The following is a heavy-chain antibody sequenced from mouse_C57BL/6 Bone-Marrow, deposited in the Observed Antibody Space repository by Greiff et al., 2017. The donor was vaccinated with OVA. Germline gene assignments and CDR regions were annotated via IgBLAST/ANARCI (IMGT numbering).Heavy chain of an antibody. CDR2: ISNGGGST. V-gene: IGHV5-12*01. Sequence: EVHLVESGGGLVQPGGSLKLSCAASGFTFSDYYMYWVRQTPEKRLEWVAYISNGGGSTYYPDTVKGRFTISRDNAKNTLYLQMSRLKSEDTAMYYCARQNYGTLYYFDYWGQGTTLTVSS. D-gene: IGHD1-1*01. CDR3: ARQNYGTLYYFDY. CDR1: GFTFSDYY. J-gene: IGHJ2*01.